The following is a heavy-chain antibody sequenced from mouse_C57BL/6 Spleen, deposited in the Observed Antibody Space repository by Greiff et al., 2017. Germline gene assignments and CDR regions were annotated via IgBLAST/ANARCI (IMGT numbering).Heavy chain of an antibody. V-gene: IGHV1-5*01. J-gene: IGHJ2*01. CDR3: TMGGSSLYYFDY. D-gene: IGHD1-1*01. Sequence: VQLKQSGTVLARPGASVKMSCKTSGYTFTSYWMHWVKQRPGQGLEWIGAIYPGNSDTSYNQKFKGKANLTAVTSASTAYMELSSLTNEDSAVYYCTMGGSSLYYFDYWGQGTTLTVSS. CDR2: IYPGNSDT. CDR1: GYTFTSYW.